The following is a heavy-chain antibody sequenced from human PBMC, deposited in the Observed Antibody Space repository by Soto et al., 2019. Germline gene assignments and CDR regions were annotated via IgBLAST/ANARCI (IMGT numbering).Heavy chain of an antibody. CDR3: ARVGSSSWYPYYFDY. J-gene: IGHJ4*02. V-gene: IGHV1-2*04. CDR1: GYTFTGYY. CDR2: INPNSGGT. Sequence: GASVKVSCKASGYTFTGYYMHWVRQAPGQGLEWMGWINPNSGGTNYAQKFQGWVTMTRDTSISTAYMELGRLRSDDTAVYYCARVGSSSWYPYYFDYWGQGTLVTVSS. D-gene: IGHD6-13*01.